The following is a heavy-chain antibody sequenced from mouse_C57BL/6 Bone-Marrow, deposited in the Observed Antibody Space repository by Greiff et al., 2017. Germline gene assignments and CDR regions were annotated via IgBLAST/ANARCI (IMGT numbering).Heavy chain of an antibody. D-gene: IGHD2-4*01. J-gene: IGHJ3*01. Sequence: VQLQQSGPGLVQPSQSLSITCTVSGFSLTSYGVHWVRQSPGKGLEWLGVIWSGGSTDYNAAFISRLSISKDNSKSQVFFKMNSLQADYTVIYYCARPYDYDGTWFAYWGKGTLVTVSA. CDR1: GFSLTSYG. V-gene: IGHV2-2*01. CDR2: IWSGGST. CDR3: ARPYDYDGTWFAY.